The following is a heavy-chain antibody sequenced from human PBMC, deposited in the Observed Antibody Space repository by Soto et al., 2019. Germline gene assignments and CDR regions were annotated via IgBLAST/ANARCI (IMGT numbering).Heavy chain of an antibody. CDR2: IWYDGSNK. CDR1: GFTFSSYG. Sequence: GGSLRLSCAASGFTFSSYGTHWVRQAPGKGLEWVAVIWYDGSNKYYADSVKGRFTISRDNSKNTLYLQMNSLRAEDTAVYYCARGKRDYGMDVWGQGTTVTVSS. J-gene: IGHJ6*02. CDR3: ARGKRDYGMDV. V-gene: IGHV3-33*01.